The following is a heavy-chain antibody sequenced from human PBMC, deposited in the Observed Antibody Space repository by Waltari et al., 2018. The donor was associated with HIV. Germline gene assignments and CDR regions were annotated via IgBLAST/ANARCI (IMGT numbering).Heavy chain of an antibody. D-gene: IGHD6-13*01. V-gene: IGHV3-23*04. CDR2: ISGSYGNT. Sequence: EVQLVESGGGLVQPGGSLRLSCAASGFALRSYVMSWVRQAPGKGLEWVSTISGSYGNTYYPDSVQGRFTISRDNAKNTLFLQLNSLRAEDTTVYYCAILIAAAGDFDYWGQGTLVTVSS. CDR1: GFALRSYV. J-gene: IGHJ4*02. CDR3: AILIAAAGDFDY.